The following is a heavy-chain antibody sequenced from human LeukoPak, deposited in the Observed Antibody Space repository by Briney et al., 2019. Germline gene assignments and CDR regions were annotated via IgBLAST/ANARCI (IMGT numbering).Heavy chain of an antibody. J-gene: IGHJ4*02. CDR1: GGSISSSTYY. CDR2: IYYSGST. V-gene: IGHV4-39*07. CDR3: ARGRGLTYYFDSSGYYYNY. D-gene: IGHD3-22*01. Sequence: SETLSLTCTVSGGSISSSTYYWGWIRQPPGKGLEWIGSIYYSGSTYYNPSLKSRVTISVDTSKNQFSLKLSSVTAADTAVYYCARGRGLTYYFDSSGYYYNYWGQGTLVTVSS.